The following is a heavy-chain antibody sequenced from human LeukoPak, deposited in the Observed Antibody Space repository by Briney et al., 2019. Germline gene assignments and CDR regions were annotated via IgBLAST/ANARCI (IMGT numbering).Heavy chain of an antibody. CDR3: AITGYTLPSFDY. D-gene: IGHD2-2*02. CDR1: GFTFSSYR. Sequence: TGESLRLACAASGFTFSSYRMTWVRQAPGRGLEWVSSISSSNRYIDYAASEKARFTISRDNTNNSLYLQMKSWSAEDTTVYYCAITGYTLPSFDYWGQGTLVTVSS. J-gene: IGHJ4*02. V-gene: IGHV3-21*01. CDR2: ISSSNRYI.